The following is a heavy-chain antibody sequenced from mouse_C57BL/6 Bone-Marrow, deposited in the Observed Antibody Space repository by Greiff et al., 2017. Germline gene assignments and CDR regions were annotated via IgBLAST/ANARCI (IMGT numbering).Heavy chain of an antibody. D-gene: IGHD2-5*01. CDR2: IDPENGDT. Sequence: VQLQQSGAELVRPGASVKLSCTASGFNIKDDYMHWVKQRPEQGLEWIGWIDPENGDTAYASKFQGKATITADTSSNTADLQLSSLTSEDTAVYYCTFYSNWGYWGQGTTLTVSS. J-gene: IGHJ2*01. V-gene: IGHV14-4*01. CDR1: GFNIKDDY. CDR3: TFYSNWGY.